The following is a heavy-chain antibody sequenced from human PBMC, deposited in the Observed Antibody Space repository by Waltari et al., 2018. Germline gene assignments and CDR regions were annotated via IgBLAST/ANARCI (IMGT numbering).Heavy chain of an antibody. Sequence: QVQLQESGPGLVKPSETLSLTCTVSGGSISSYYWSWIRQPPGKGLEWIGYIYYSGSTNYNPSLKSRVTISVDTSKNQFSLKLSSVTAADTAVYYCARDHHRPRRRGKTPFWYFDLWGRGTLVTVSS. CDR1: GGSISSYY. J-gene: IGHJ2*01. CDR3: ARDHHRPRRRGKTPFWYFDL. V-gene: IGHV4-59*01. CDR2: IYYSGST. D-gene: IGHD3-10*01.